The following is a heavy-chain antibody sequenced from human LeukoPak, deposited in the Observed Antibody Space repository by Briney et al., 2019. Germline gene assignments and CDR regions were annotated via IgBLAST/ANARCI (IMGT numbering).Heavy chain of an antibody. V-gene: IGHV1-18*01. CDR1: GYTFTSYG. J-gene: IGHJ5*02. CDR3: ARDNSIGGRGWWFDP. CDR2: ISAYNGNT. Sequence: GASVKVSCKASGYTFTSYGISWVRQAPGQGLEWMGWISAYNGNTNYAQKFQGRVTMTTDTSTSTAYMELSSLRSEDTAVYYCARDNSIGGRGWWFDPWGQGTLVTVSS. D-gene: IGHD4-23*01.